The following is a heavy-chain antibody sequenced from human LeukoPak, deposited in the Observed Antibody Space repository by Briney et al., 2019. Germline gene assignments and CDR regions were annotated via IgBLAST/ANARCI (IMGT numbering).Heavy chain of an antibody. CDR2: ISSSSSYI. CDR3: ARERSQYDFWSGYFVGDAFDI. J-gene: IGHJ3*02. D-gene: IGHD3-3*01. V-gene: IGHV3-21*01. Sequence: KPGGSLRLSCAASGFTFSSYSMNWVRQAPGKGLEWVSSISSSSSYIYYADSVKGRLTISRDNAKNSLYLQMNSLRAEDTAVYYCARERSQYDFWSGYFVGDAFDIWGQGTMVTVSS. CDR1: GFTFSSYS.